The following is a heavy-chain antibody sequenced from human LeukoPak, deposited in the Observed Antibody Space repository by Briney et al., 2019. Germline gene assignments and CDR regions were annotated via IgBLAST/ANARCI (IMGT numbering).Heavy chain of an antibody. CDR2: INPNSGDT. Sequence: GASVKVSCKASGYTFTGYYIHWVRQAPGQRLEWMGCINPNSGDTNYAQKFQDRFTMTRDTSISTAYMELNSLRSDDTGVYYCGRGDKSFNPWGQGTLVTVSS. CDR3: GRGDKSFNP. J-gene: IGHJ5*02. CDR1: GYTFTGYY. V-gene: IGHV1-2*02.